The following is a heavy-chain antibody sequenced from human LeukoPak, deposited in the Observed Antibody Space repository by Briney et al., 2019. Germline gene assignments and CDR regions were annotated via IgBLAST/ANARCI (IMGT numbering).Heavy chain of an antibody. CDR2: IYSSGST. J-gene: IGHJ4*02. D-gene: IGHD1-26*01. CDR3: ARMYSGSYGGIDY. V-gene: IGHV4-4*07. Sequence: PSETLSLTCTVSGGSISGYYWSWIRQPAGKGLEWIGRIYSSGSTNYNPSLKSRVSLSVDTSRNQFSLKVNSVTAADTAVYYCARMYSGSYGGIDYWGQGTLVTVSS. CDR1: GGSISGYY.